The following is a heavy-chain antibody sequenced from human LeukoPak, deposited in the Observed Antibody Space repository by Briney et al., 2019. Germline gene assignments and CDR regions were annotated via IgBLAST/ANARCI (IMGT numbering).Heavy chain of an antibody. Sequence: GGSLRLSCAASGFTFSSYWMHWARQAPGKGLVWVSRINSDGSSTSYADSVKGRFTISRDNAKNTLYLQMNSLRAEDTAVYYCTREGGHSYGPYFYYYMDVWGKGTTVTVSS. CDR1: GFTFSSYW. CDR3: TREGGHSYGPYFYYYMDV. CDR2: INSDGSST. D-gene: IGHD5-18*01. V-gene: IGHV3-74*01. J-gene: IGHJ6*03.